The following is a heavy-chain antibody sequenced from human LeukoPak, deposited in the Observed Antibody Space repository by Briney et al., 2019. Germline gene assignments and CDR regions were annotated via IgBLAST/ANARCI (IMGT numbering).Heavy chain of an antibody. CDR1: GFTFSTYG. CDR2: ISSSGSTI. V-gene: IGHV3-48*04. D-gene: IGHD3-10*01. J-gene: IGHJ6*03. CDR3: ARGPLGGYYYYMDV. Sequence: GGSLRLSCAASGFTFSTYGMHWIRQAPGKGLEWVSYISSSGSTIYYADSVKGRFTISRDNTKNSLYLQMNGLRAEDTAVYYCARGPLGGYYYYMDVWGKGTTVTISS.